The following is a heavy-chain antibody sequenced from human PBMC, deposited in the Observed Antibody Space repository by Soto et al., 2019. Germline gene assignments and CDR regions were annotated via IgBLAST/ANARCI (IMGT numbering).Heavy chain of an antibody. D-gene: IGHD1-20*01. Sequence: ASVKVSCKASGYTFTSYYMHWVRQAPGQGLEWMGIINPRCGSTSYAQKFQGRVTMTRDTSTSTVYMELSSLRSEDTDVYYCARAGVTGTDLSYYDDYGMDVWYQGTPVTVSS. J-gene: IGHJ6*02. CDR3: ARAGVTGTDLSYYDDYGMDV. CDR1: GYTFTSYY. CDR2: INPRCGST. V-gene: IGHV1-46*01.